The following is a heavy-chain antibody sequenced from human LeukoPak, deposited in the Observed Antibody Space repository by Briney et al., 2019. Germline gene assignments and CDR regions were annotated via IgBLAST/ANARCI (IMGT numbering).Heavy chain of an antibody. V-gene: IGHV3-7*01. Sequence: GGSLRLSCAASGFTFSSYWMSWVRQAPGKGLEWVANIKQDGSEKYYVDSVKGRFTISRDNAKNSLYLQMNSLRAEDTAVYYCASESAYYDSSGYPYFDYWGQGTLVTVSS. CDR3: ASESAYYDSSGYPYFDY. D-gene: IGHD3-22*01. CDR1: GFTFSSYW. J-gene: IGHJ4*02. CDR2: IKQDGSEK.